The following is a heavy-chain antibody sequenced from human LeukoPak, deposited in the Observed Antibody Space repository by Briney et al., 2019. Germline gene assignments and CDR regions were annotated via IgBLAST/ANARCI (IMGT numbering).Heavy chain of an antibody. V-gene: IGHV3-64D*09. D-gene: IGHD2-21*01. Sequence: PGGSLRLSCSASGFTFSSYAMPWGRQAPGKGLEYVSAISSNWGSTYDADSVKGRFTISRDNSKNTLYLQMSSLRAEDTAVYYCVKGVMAGFDYWGQGTLVTVSS. CDR1: GFTFSSYA. CDR2: ISSNWGST. J-gene: IGHJ4*02. CDR3: VKGVMAGFDY.